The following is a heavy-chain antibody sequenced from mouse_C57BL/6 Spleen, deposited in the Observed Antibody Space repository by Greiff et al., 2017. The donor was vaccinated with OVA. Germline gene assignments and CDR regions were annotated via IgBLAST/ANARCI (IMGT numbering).Heavy chain of an antibody. CDR2: INPSTGGT. CDR1: GYSFTGYY. CDR3: ARSPIYYTDY. V-gene: IGHV1-42*01. J-gene: IGHJ2*01. D-gene: IGHD2-1*01. Sequence: EVKLMESGPELVKPGASVKISCKASGYSFTGYYMNWVKQSPEKSLEWIGEINPSTGGTTYNQKFQAKATLTVDKSSSTAYMQLKSLTSEDSAVYYCARSPIYYTDYWGQGTTLTVSS.